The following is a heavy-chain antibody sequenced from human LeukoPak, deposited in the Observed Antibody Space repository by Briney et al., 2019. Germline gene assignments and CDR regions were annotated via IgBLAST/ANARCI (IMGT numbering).Heavy chain of an antibody. D-gene: IGHD3-10*01. CDR3: ARTYGSGSYPNDY. CDR1: GFTFSDYN. J-gene: IGHJ4*02. CDR2: ISSTASHI. V-gene: IGHV3-21*01. Sequence: GGSLRLSCAASGFTFSDYNMNWVRQAPGKGLEWVSSISSTASHIYYADSVKGRFTISRDNAKNSLFLQMNSLRAGDTSVYYCARTYGSGSYPNDYWGQGTLVTVSS.